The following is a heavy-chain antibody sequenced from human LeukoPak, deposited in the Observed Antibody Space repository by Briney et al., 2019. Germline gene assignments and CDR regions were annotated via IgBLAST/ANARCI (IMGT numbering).Heavy chain of an antibody. V-gene: IGHV3-64*04. CDR3: AKDRCSGGSCYTDFDY. CDR2: ISSNGGRT. J-gene: IGHJ4*02. CDR1: GFTFSSYA. Sequence: GGSLRLSCSASGFTFSSYAMHWVRQAPGKGLEYVSAISSNGGRTYYADSVKGRFTISRDNSKNTLYLQMNSLRAEDTAVYYCAKDRCSGGSCYTDFDYWGQGTLVTVSS. D-gene: IGHD2-15*01.